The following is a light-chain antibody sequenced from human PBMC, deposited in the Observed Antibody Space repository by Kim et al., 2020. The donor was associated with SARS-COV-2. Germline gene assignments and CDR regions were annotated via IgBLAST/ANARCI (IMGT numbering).Light chain of an antibody. CDR3: QVWDSSSDHRV. V-gene: IGLV3-21*04. CDR1: NIGSKR. J-gene: IGLJ3*02. CDR2: YDS. Sequence: APGRTARIPGGGNNIGSKRLHWYQQKPGQAPGLVIYYDSDRPSGIPERFSGSNSGNTATLTISRVEAGDEADYYCQVWDSSSDHRVFGGGTQLTVL.